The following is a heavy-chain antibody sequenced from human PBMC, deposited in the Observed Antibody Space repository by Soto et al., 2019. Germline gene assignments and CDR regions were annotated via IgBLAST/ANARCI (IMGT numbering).Heavy chain of an antibody. CDR2: INNRGNT. Sequence: KPWGCVSLVCASGVATVTAYDWAGIRQPPGKGLEWVGEINNRGNTNYNPSLKSRLTVSLDTSKTQFSLKLTSVTAADTAGYNCLMVTHSGMDVWAQGTTLT. V-gene: IGHV4-34*08. D-gene: IGHD3-10*01. J-gene: IGHJ6*02. CDR3: LMVTHSGMDV. CDR1: VATVTAYD.